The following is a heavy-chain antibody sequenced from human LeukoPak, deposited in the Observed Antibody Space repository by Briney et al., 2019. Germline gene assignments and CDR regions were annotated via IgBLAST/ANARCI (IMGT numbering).Heavy chain of an antibody. CDR2: ISYDGSNK. CDR1: GFTFSSYG. CDR3: AKDSTVTTFLYSYYFDY. J-gene: IGHJ4*02. D-gene: IGHD4-17*01. Sequence: GGSLRLSCAASGFTFSSYGMHWVRQAPGKGLEWVAVISYDGSNKYYADSVKGRFTISRDNSKNTLYLQMNSLRAEDTAVYYCAKDSTVTTFLYSYYFDYWGQGTLVTVSS. V-gene: IGHV3-30*18.